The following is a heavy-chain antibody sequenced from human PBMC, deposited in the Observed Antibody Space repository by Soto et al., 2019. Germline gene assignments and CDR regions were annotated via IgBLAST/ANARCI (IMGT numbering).Heavy chain of an antibody. CDR2: ISAYNGNT. V-gene: IGHV1-18*01. CDR3: ARDFSDIEARDY. Sequence: ASVKVSCKASGYTFPSYGISWVRQAPGQGLEWMGWISAYNGNTNYAQKLQGRVTMTTDTSTSTAYMELRSLRSDDTAVYYCARDFSDIEARDYWGQGTLVTVSS. J-gene: IGHJ4*02. D-gene: IGHD6-6*01. CDR1: GYTFPSYG.